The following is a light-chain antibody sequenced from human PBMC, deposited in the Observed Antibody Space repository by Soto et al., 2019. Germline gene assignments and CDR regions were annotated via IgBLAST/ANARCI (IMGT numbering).Light chain of an antibody. CDR3: SSLTSGSTRV. V-gene: IGLV2-14*01. CDR1: SSYVGGYDY. Sequence: QPVLTQPASVSGSPGQSSSISCTGTSSYVGGYDYVSWYQQHPDKAPKLIIYEVTDRPSGVSSRFSGSKSGNTASLTISGLQAEDEADYYCSSLTSGSTRVFGTGTKVTVL. CDR2: EVT. J-gene: IGLJ1*01.